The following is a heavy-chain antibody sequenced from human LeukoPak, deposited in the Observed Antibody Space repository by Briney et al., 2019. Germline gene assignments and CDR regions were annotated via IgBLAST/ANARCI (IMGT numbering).Heavy chain of an antibody. D-gene: IGHD2-21*02. CDR1: GFTFSDYY. Sequence: PGGSLRLSCAVSGFTFSDYYMSWVRQAPGKGLEWVSITYSDSSTNYADSVKGRLTIPRDTSQNTLSLQMNSLRAEDTAVYYCVRKNRDFNAAFDIWGQGTVVTVSS. CDR2: TYSDSST. J-gene: IGHJ3*02. CDR3: VRKNRDFNAAFDI. V-gene: IGHV3-53*01.